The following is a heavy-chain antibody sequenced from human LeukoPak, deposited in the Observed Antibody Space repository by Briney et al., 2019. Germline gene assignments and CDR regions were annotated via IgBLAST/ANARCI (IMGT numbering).Heavy chain of an antibody. Sequence: SETLSLTCTVSGGSISSGDYYWSWIRQPPGKGLEWIGYIYYSGSTYYNPSLKSRVTISVDTSKNQLSLKLSSVTAADKAVYYCARLLWFVPPQNAFDIWGQGTMVTVSS. CDR1: GGSISSGDYY. V-gene: IGHV4-30-4*01. D-gene: IGHD3-10*01. CDR3: ARLLWFVPPQNAFDI. CDR2: IYYSGST. J-gene: IGHJ3*02.